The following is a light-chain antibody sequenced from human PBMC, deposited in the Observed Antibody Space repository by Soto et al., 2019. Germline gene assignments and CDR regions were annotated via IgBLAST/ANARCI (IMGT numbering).Light chain of an antibody. V-gene: IGKV1-9*01. CDR2: TAS. CDR3: QQRNSYPIT. Sequence: DIHLTQSPSFLSASVGDRVTITCRASQGISAYLAWYQQKPGKAPNLLIHTASTLQSGVPSRFSGSGSGTVFTLTISSLQPEDFATYYCQQRNSYPITCGEGTRLEIK. J-gene: IGKJ5*01. CDR1: QGISAY.